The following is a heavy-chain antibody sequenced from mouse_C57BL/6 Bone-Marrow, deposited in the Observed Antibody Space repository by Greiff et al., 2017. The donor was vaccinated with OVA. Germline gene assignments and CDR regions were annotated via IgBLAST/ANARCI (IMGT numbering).Heavy chain of an antibody. V-gene: IGHV1-15*01. CDR1: GYTFTDYE. Sequence: QVQLQQSGAELVRPGASVTLSCKASGYTFTDYEMHWVKQTPVHGLEWIGAIDPETGGTAYNQKFKGKAILTADKSSSTAYMELRSLTSEDSAVYYCTRSDWDWAWFAYWGQGTLVTVSA. D-gene: IGHD4-1*01. CDR2: IDPETGGT. CDR3: TRSDWDWAWFAY. J-gene: IGHJ3*01.